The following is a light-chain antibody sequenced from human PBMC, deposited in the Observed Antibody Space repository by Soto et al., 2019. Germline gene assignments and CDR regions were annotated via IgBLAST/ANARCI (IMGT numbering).Light chain of an antibody. V-gene: IGKV3-20*01. CDR2: GAS. Sequence: EIVLTQSPGTLSLSPGESATLSCRASQSISSSFLAWYQQKPGQAPRLLIYGASSRATGIPDRFSGSGSGTVFILTISRLEPEYSAIYYCQQYVSWTFGQGTKVEIK. CDR3: QQYVSWT. J-gene: IGKJ1*01. CDR1: QSISSSF.